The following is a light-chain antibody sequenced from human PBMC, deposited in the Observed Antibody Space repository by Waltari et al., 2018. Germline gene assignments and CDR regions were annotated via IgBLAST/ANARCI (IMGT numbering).Light chain of an antibody. Sequence: DIHMTQSRFSVSASVRDSVPITCRASQDISNWLAWYQQKPGKGPNLLIFGAFTLQGGVPSRFSGSGSGTDFTLTISGLQPEDSATYFCQQGSSFPPTFGQGTKVEIK. CDR1: QDISNW. V-gene: IGKV1-12*01. J-gene: IGKJ1*01. CDR2: GAF. CDR3: QQGSSFPPT.